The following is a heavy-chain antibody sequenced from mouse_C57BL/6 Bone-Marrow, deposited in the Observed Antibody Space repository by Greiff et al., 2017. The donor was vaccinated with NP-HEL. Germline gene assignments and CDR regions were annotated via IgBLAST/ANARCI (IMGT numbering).Heavy chain of an antibody. V-gene: IGHV5-2*01. J-gene: IGHJ4*01. CDR1: EYDFPSHD. Sequence: EVKLVESGGGLVQPGESLKLSCESNEYDFPSHDMSWVRKTPEKRLELVAAINRAGGSTYYPDTMERRIINARDNTTKALYLQMGSLKSEDPALYDCARQGRGGAMDYWGQGTSVTVSS. CDR3: ARQGRGGAMDY. D-gene: IGHD3-3*01. CDR2: INRAGGST.